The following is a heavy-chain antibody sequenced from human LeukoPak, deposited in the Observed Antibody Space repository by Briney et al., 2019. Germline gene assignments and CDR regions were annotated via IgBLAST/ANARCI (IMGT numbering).Heavy chain of an antibody. D-gene: IGHD5-24*01. V-gene: IGHV3-23*01. J-gene: IGHJ4*02. Sequence: PGGSLRLSCAASGLTFSSYAMNWVRQAPGKGLEWVSAISGSGGSTYYADSVKGRFTISRDNAKNSLYLQMNSLRAEDTAVYYCARDRSIQGWLQFADPGEFDYWGQGTLVTVSS. CDR1: GLTFSSYA. CDR2: ISGSGGST. CDR3: ARDRSIQGWLQFADPGEFDY.